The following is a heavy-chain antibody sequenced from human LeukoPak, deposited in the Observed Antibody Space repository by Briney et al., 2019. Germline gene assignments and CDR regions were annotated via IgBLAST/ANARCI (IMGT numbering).Heavy chain of an antibody. CDR3: AREPSYTSSWYTSCDY. CDR2: IRYDGSNK. V-gene: IGHV3-30*02. Sequence: GGSLRLSCAASGFTFSSYGMHWVRQAPGKGLEWVAFIRYDGSNKYYADSVKGRFTISRDNAKNSLYLQMNSLRAEDTAVYYCAREPSYTSSWYTSCDYWGQGTLVTVSS. J-gene: IGHJ4*02. D-gene: IGHD6-13*01. CDR1: GFTFSSYG.